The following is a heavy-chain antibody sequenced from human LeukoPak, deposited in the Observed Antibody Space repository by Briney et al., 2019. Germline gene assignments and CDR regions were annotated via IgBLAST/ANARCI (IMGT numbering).Heavy chain of an antibody. CDR3: ARDGTAAGLYFDL. V-gene: IGHV3-7*01. D-gene: IGHD6-13*01. J-gene: IGHJ4*01. CDR1: GFMFSSYW. Sequence: GGSLRLSCAASGFMFSSYWMTWVRQAPGKGLEWVANMNQDGSENYYVDSVKGRFTISRDNAKNSLYLQMSSLRAEDTAVYYCARDGTAAGLYFDLWGHGTLVTVSS. CDR2: MNQDGSEN.